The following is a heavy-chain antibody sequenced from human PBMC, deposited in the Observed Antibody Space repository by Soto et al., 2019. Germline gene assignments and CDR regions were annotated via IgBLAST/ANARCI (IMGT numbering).Heavy chain of an antibody. CDR2: IYHSGST. J-gene: IGHJ6*02. CDR1: GGSISSSNW. D-gene: IGHD2-15*01. CDR3: ARWGGGLFCSGGSCYSRAYYYGMDV. Sequence: QVQLQESGPGLVKPSGTLSLTCAVSGGSISSSNWWSWVRQPPGKGLEWIGEIYHSGSTNYNPSLKSRVPISVYKSKHQFSLKLGSVTAADTGVYYCARWGGGLFCSGGSCYSRAYYYGMDVWGQGTTVTVSS. V-gene: IGHV4-4*02.